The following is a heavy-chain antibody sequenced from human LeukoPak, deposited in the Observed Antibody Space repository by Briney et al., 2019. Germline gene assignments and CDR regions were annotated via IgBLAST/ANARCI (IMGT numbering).Heavy chain of an antibody. Sequence: PSETLSLTCTVSGGSISSYYWSWIRQPPGKGLEWIGYIYYSGSTNYNPSLKSRVTISVDTSKNQFSLKLSSVTAADTAVYYCARDPGVAAAGRFDYWGQGTLVTVSS. V-gene: IGHV4-59*12. J-gene: IGHJ4*02. CDR2: IYYSGST. CDR1: GGSISSYY. CDR3: ARDPGVAAAGRFDY. D-gene: IGHD6-13*01.